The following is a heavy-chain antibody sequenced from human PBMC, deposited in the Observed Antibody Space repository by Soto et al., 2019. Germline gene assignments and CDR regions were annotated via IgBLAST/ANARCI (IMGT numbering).Heavy chain of an antibody. J-gene: IGHJ4*02. V-gene: IGHV1-46*01. CDR3: ARQGYCSGGSCYDYFDY. CDR2: INPSGGST. D-gene: IGHD2-15*01. CDR1: GYTFTSYY. Sequence: ASVKVSCKASGYTFTSYYMHWVRQAPGQGLEWMGIINPSGGSTSYAQKFQGRVTMTRDTSTSTVYMELSSLRSEDTAVYYCARQGYCSGGSCYDYFDYWGQGTLVTSPQ.